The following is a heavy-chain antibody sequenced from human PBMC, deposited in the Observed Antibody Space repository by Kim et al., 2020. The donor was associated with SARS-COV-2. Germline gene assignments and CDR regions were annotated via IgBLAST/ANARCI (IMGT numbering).Heavy chain of an antibody. J-gene: IGHJ4*02. D-gene: IGHD6-13*01. CDR1: GGSISSYY. CDR3: ARGSYSSSWSGYYFDY. V-gene: IGHV4-59*13. CDR2: IYYSGST. Sequence: SETLSLTCTVSGGSISSYYWSWIRQPPGKGLEWIGYIYYSGSTNYNPSLKSRVTISVDTSKNQFSLKLSSVTAADTAVYYCARGSYSSSWSGYYFDYWGQGTLVTVSS.